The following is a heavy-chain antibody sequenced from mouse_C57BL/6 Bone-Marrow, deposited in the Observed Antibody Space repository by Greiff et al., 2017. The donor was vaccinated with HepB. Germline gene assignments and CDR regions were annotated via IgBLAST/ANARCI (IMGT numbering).Heavy chain of an antibody. CDR1: GFTFTDYY. CDR3: ARCPPYCSTSYFDY. D-gene: IGHD2-5*01. J-gene: IGHJ2*01. CDR2: IRNKANGYTK. V-gene: IGHV7-3*01. Sequence: EVHLVESGGGLVQPGGSLSLSCAASGFTFTDYYMSWVRPPPGKALEWLGFIRNKANGYTKAYSAPVKGRFTTSRDNSQRILYLQMNALRAEDSATYYCARCPPYCSTSYFDYWGQGTTLTVSS.